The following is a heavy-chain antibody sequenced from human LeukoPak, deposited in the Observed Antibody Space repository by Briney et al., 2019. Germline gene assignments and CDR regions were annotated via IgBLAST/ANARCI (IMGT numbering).Heavy chain of an antibody. D-gene: IGHD5-12*01. J-gene: IGHJ6*03. CDR2: ISWNSGSI. V-gene: IGHV3-9*01. Sequence: GGSLRLSCAASGFTFDDYAMHWVRQAPGKGLEWVSGISWNSGSIGYADSVKGRFTISRDNAKNSLYLQMNSLRAEDTGLYYCAKDIVATKPPYYYYYMDVWGKGTTVTVSS. CDR1: GFTFDDYA. CDR3: AKDIVATKPPYYYYYMDV.